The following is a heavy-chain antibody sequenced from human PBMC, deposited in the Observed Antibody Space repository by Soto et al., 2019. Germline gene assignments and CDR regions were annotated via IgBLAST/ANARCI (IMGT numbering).Heavy chain of an antibody. J-gene: IGHJ4*02. CDR3: ARGRTQLWYPFDH. CDR1: GGSISSYY. CDR2: IYYSGST. Sequence: SETLSLTCTVSGGSISSYYWSWIRQPPGKGLEWIGYIYYSGSTNYNPSLKSRVTISVDTSKKQFSLKLSSVTAADTAVYYSARGRTQLWYPFDHWGQGTLVTVSS. V-gene: IGHV4-59*01. D-gene: IGHD5-18*01.